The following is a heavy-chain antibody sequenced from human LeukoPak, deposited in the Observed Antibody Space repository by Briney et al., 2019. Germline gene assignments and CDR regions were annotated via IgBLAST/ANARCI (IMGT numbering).Heavy chain of an antibody. CDR3: ARVDIVVVVADY. Sequence: GASVKVSCKASRYTFTGYYMQWVRQAPGQGLEWMGWINPNSGGTNYAQKFQGRVTMTRDTSISTAYMELSRLRSDDTAVYYCARVDIVVVVADYWGQGTLVTVSS. CDR2: INPNSGGT. J-gene: IGHJ4*02. V-gene: IGHV1-2*02. CDR1: RYTFTGYY. D-gene: IGHD2-15*01.